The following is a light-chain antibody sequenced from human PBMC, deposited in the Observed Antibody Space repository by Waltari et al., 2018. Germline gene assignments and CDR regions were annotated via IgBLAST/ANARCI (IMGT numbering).Light chain of an antibody. Sequence: ENVLAQSPGTLSLAPGERVSLSCRASQPVSSSYVAWYQHKPGQAPRLLMYGASRRATGTPDMFSGSGSGTDFTLTISRLAPEDSAVYYCQQFGTTPWTFGQGTTVKI. CDR3: QQFGTTPWT. CDR2: GAS. J-gene: IGKJ1*01. CDR1: QPVSSSY. V-gene: IGKV3-20*01.